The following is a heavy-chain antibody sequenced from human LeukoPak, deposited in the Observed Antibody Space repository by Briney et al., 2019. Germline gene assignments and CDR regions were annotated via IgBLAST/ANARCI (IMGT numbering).Heavy chain of an antibody. V-gene: IGHV3-72*01. CDR2: SRNKGSSYTT. CDR3: AKGPAIVGATNYLY. CDR1: GFTFSDHY. Sequence: GGSLRLSCAASGFTFSDHYMDWVRQAPGRGLEWVGRSRNKGSSYTTEYAASVKGRFTISRDDSKNSLYLQMNSLRAEVTAVYYCAKGPAIVGATNYLYWGQGTLVTVSS. J-gene: IGHJ4*02. D-gene: IGHD1-26*01.